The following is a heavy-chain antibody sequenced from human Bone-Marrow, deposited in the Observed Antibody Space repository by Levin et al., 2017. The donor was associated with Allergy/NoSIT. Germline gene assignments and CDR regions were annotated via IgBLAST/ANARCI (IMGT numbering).Heavy chain of an antibody. CDR2: ISDSSTCT. CDR3: AKNKGLASAGSFYYGMDV. CDR1: GFTFSNYA. D-gene: IGHD1/OR15-1a*01. J-gene: IGHJ6*02. Sequence: GGSLRLSCVASGFTFSNYAMRWVRQAPGKGLEWVSSISDSSTCTDYADSVKGRFTISRDNSKNTLYLQMNSLRDEDTADYYCAKNKGLASAGSFYYGMDVWGQGTAVTVSS. V-gene: IGHV3-23*01.